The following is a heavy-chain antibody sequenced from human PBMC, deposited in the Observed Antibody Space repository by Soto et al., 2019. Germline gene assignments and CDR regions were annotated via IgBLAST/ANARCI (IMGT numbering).Heavy chain of an antibody. CDR3: AKDVETMAVINYYYGMDV. Sequence: GGSLRLSCAASGFTFSSYGMHWVRQAPGKGLEWVSVLSFDGSHKYYTYSVKGRFTISRDNSKNTLYLQMKSRRPEETAVYYSAKDVETMAVINYYYGMDVWGQGTTVTVSS. CDR1: GFTFSSYG. V-gene: IGHV3-30*18. CDR2: LSFDGSHK. D-gene: IGHD6-19*01. J-gene: IGHJ6*02.